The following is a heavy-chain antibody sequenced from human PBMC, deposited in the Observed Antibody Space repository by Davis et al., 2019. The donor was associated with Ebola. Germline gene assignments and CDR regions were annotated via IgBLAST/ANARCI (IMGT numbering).Heavy chain of an antibody. J-gene: IGHJ4*02. CDR2: ISWNSGSI. Sequence: SLKISCAASGFTFDDYAMHWVRQAPGKGLEWVSGISWNSGSIGYADSVKGRFTISRDNSKNTLYLQMNSLRDEDTAVYYCARDLILPPVGFDYWGQGTLVTVSS. CDR3: ARDLILPPVGFDY. CDR1: GFTFDDYA. V-gene: IGHV3-9*01.